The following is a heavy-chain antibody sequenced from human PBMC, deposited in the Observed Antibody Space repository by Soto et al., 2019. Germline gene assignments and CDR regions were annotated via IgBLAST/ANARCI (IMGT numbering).Heavy chain of an antibody. V-gene: IGHV3-7*04. J-gene: IGHJ4*02. D-gene: IGHD5-12*01. CDR1: GFTFSSYW. Sequence: GGSLRLSCAASGFTFSSYWMSWVRQAPGKGLEWVANIKQDGSEKYYVDSVKGRFTISRDNAKNSLYLQMNSLRAEDTAVYYCARDGAPYSGYVGGSFDDWGQGTLVTVSS. CDR3: ARDGAPYSGYVGGSFDD. CDR2: IKQDGSEK.